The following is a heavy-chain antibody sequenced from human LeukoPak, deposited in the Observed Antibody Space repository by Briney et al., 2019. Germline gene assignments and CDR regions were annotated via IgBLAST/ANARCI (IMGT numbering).Heavy chain of an antibody. J-gene: IGHJ4*02. V-gene: IGHV1-46*01. CDR2: INPSGGST. CDR3: ARARKGYDSSGSYYFDY. CDR1: GYTFSIYN. Sequence: ASVKVSCKASGYTFSIYNMHWVRQAPGQGLEWMGIINPSGGSTSYAQKFQGRVTMTRDTSTSTVYMELSSLRSEDTAVYYCARARKGYDSSGSYYFDYWGQGTLVTVSS. D-gene: IGHD3-22*01.